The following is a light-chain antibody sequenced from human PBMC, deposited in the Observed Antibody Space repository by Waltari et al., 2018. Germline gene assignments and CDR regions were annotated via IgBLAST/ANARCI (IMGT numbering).Light chain of an antibody. CDR2: KAS. CDR1: QNINTW. CDR3: LQYNGEPRT. Sequence: DIQMTQTPSTLSASVGDRVTITCRASQNINTWLAWHQQKPRKAPNLLIYKASSLESGVPSRFSGSGSGTEFTLTISSLQPDDFATYYCLQYNGEPRTFGQGTKVEVK. V-gene: IGKV1-5*03. J-gene: IGKJ1*01.